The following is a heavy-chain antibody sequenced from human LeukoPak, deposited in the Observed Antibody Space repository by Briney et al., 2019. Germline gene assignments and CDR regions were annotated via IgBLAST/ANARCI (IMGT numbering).Heavy chain of an antibody. J-gene: IGHJ4*02. CDR1: GYTFTSYG. V-gene: IGHV1-69*13. CDR3: ARALGTGGY. Sequence: SVKVSCKASGYTFTSYGINWVRQAPGQGLEWMGGIIPTFGTPDYAQDFQGRVTLTADESTSTAYMELNNLTSQDTAVYYCARALGTGGYWGQGTLVTVSS. CDR2: IIPTFGTP. D-gene: IGHD1-14*01.